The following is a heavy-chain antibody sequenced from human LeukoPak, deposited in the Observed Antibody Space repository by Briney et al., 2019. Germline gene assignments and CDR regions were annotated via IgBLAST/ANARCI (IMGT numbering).Heavy chain of an antibody. Sequence: SETLSLTCTVSDGSISTYYWNWFRQPPGKGLEWIGRIYYSGTTHYNPSLKSRVSISIDTSKNQFSLKLRSVIAVDTAVYYCARWGHFDTSGYFVVDYWGQGTLVTVSS. J-gene: IGHJ4*02. V-gene: IGHV4-59*01. CDR1: DGSISTYY. CDR3: ARWGHFDTSGYFVVDY. CDR2: IYYSGTT. D-gene: IGHD3-22*01.